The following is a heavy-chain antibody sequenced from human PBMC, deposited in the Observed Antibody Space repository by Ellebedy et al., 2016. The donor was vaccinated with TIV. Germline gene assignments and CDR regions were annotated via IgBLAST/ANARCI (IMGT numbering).Heavy chain of an antibody. J-gene: IGHJ6*02. CDR2: IILIFGTA. CDR1: GGTFSSYA. Sequence: SVKVSXXASGGTFSSYAISWVRQAPGQGLEWMGGIILIFGTANYAQKFQGRVTITADKSTSTAYMELSSLRSEDTAVYYCARGVIDCSSTSCYGGYYYYYGMDVWGQGTTVTVSS. CDR3: ARGVIDCSSTSCYGGYYYYYGMDV. D-gene: IGHD2-2*01. V-gene: IGHV1-69*06.